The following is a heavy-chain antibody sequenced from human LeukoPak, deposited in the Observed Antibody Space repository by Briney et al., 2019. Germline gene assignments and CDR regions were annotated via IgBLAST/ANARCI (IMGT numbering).Heavy chain of an antibody. CDR3: AKTSGSSSYSPIDF. CDR2: ISGSGDTT. Sequence: GSLRLSCAASGFTFSSYAMTWVRQAPGKGLEWVSDISGSGDTTYYADSVKGRFTISRDNSEKTLYLQMNSLRAEDTALYYCAKTSGSSSYSPIDFWGQGTLVTVSS. D-gene: IGHD6-13*01. V-gene: IGHV3-23*01. CDR1: GFTFSSYA. J-gene: IGHJ4*02.